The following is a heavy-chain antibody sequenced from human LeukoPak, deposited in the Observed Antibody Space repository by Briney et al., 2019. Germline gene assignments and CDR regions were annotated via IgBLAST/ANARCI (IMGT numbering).Heavy chain of an antibody. CDR1: GYHFPDYY. CDR2: INPNSGGT. CDR3: ARKSSKTFFD. Sequence: GASVKLSCKASGYHFPDYYIHWLRQAPGQGLQWTGRINPNSGGTDYAQKFQGRVTMTRDTSITTVYMELSSLRSDDTAFFYCARKSSKTFFDWGQGTLVTVSS. J-gene: IGHJ4*02. D-gene: IGHD3-3*01. V-gene: IGHV1-2*02.